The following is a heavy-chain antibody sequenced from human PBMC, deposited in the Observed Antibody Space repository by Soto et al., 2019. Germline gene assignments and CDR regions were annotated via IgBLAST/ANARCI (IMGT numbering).Heavy chain of an antibody. Sequence: QVQLVQSGAEVKKPGSSVKVSCKASGGTFSSYTISWVRQAPGQGLEWMGRIIPILGIANYAQKFQGRVTITADKSPSTSYMELSSLRSEDTAVYYCARSPKDYYGSGSYYLDYWGQGTLATVSS. CDR3: ARSPKDYYGSGSYYLDY. CDR1: GGTFSSYT. D-gene: IGHD3-10*01. V-gene: IGHV1-69*02. J-gene: IGHJ4*02. CDR2: IIPILGIA.